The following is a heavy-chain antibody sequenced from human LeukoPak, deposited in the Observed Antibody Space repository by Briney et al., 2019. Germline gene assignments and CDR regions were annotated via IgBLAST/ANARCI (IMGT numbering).Heavy chain of an antibody. CDR2: IYSGGST. V-gene: IGHV3-66*01. Sequence: PGGSLRLSCAASGFTVSSNYMSWVRQAPGKGLEWVSVIYSGGSTYYADSVKGRFTTSRDNSKNTLYLQMNSLRAEDTAVYYCARVDYGDYGFDYWGQGTTVTVSS. J-gene: IGHJ6*02. CDR1: GFTVSSNY. CDR3: ARVDYGDYGFDY. D-gene: IGHD4-17*01.